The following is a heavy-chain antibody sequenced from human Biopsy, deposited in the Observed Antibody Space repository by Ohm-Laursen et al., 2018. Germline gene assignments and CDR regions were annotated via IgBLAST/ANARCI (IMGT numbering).Heavy chain of an antibody. V-gene: IGHV4-59*12. CDR1: DGSINSYY. CDR3: AREPRIAAVAYFDP. D-gene: IGHD6-13*01. J-gene: IGHJ5*02. Sequence: TLSLTCTVSDGSINSYYWNWIWQPPGKRLEWIGNIYYSGSTNFNPSLKSRVTISVDTSKNQFSLILSSMTAADTAVYYCAREPRIAAVAYFDPWGQGTLVTVSS. CDR2: IYYSGST.